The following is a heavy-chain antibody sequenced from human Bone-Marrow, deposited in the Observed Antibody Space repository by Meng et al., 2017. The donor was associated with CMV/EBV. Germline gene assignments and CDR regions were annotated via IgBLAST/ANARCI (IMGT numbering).Heavy chain of an antibody. D-gene: IGHD4-17*01. CDR1: GGSISSYY. V-gene: IGHV4-59*01. CDR3: ARAYYGDYPDYFDY. CDR2: IYYSGST. Sequence: SEPLSLTCTVSGGSISSYYWSWIRQPPGKGLEWIGYIYYSGSTNYNPSLKSRVTISVDTSKNQFSLKLSSVTAADTAVYYCARAYYGDYPDYFDYWGQGTLVTVSS. J-gene: IGHJ4*02.